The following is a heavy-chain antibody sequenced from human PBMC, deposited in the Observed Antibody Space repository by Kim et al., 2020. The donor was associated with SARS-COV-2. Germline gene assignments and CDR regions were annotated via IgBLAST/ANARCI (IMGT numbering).Heavy chain of an antibody. Sequence: SVKVSCKASGGTFSSYAISWVRQAPGQGLEWMGGIIPIFGTANYAQKFQGRVTITADESTSTAYMELSSLRSEDTAVYYCARERGGYSYGYGLAYWGQGTLVTVSS. J-gene: IGHJ4*02. D-gene: IGHD5-18*01. V-gene: IGHV1-69*13. CDR1: GGTFSSYA. CDR2: IIPIFGTA. CDR3: ARERGGYSYGYGLAY.